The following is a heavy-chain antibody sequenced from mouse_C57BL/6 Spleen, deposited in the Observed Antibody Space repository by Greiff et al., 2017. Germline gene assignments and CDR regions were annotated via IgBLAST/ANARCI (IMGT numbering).Heavy chain of an antibody. CDR1: GYTFTDYE. D-gene: IGHD1-1*01. V-gene: IGHV1-15*01. J-gene: IGHJ2*01. CDR3: TRSPITTVVATRDY. CDR2: IDPEPGGT. Sequence: QVQLQQSGAELVRPGASVTLSCKASGYTFTDYEMHWVKQTPVHGLEWIGAIDPEPGGTAYNQKFKGKAILTADKSSSTAYMELRSLTSEDSAVYYCTRSPITTVVATRDYWGQGTTLTVSS.